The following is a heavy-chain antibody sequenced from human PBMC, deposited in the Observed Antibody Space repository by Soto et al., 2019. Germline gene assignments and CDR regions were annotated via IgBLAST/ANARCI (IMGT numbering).Heavy chain of an antibody. CDR3: ARRHCSSTSCPGYYYYGMDV. CDR2: ISAYNGNT. D-gene: IGHD2-2*01. V-gene: IGHV1-18*01. Sequence: ASVKVSCKASGYTFTSYGISWVRQAPGQGLEWMGWISAYNGNTNYAQKLQGRVTMTTDTSTSTAYMELRSLRSDDTAVYYCARRHCSSTSCPGYYYYGMDVWGQGPRSPSP. J-gene: IGHJ6*02. CDR1: GYTFTSYG.